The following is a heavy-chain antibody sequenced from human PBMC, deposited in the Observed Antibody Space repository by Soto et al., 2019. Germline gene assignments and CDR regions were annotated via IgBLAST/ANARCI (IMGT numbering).Heavy chain of an antibody. D-gene: IGHD3-16*01. CDR3: ARVLFGGTAFRGFPDY. CDR2: IWHDGSEI. J-gene: IGHJ4*02. V-gene: IGHV3-33*01. Sequence: GGSLRLSCVVPGSIFIGYGMHWVRQAPGKGLEWVAVIWHDGSEIYYADSVKGRSTISRDNSKNTLYLQMNSLRAEDTAVYYCARVLFGGTAFRGFPDYCGQRTLVSGS. CDR1: GSIFIGYG.